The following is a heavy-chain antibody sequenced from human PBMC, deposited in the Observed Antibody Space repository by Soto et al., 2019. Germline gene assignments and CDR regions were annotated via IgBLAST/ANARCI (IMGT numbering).Heavy chain of an antibody. Sequence: ASVKVSCKASGGTFSSYAISWVRQAPGQGLEWMGWISAYNGNTNYAQKLQGRVTMTTDTSTSTAYMELRSLRSDDTAVYYCARVVGFGEFKYYYYYGMDVWGQGTTVTVSS. V-gene: IGHV1-18*01. CDR1: GGTFSSYA. CDR2: ISAYNGNT. CDR3: ARVVGFGEFKYYYYYGMDV. J-gene: IGHJ6*02. D-gene: IGHD3-10*01.